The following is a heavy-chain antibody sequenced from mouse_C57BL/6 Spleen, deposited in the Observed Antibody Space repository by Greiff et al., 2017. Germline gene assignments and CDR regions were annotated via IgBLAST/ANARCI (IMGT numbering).Heavy chain of an antibody. D-gene: IGHD1-1*01. CDR3: ARSGDYYGSSSYWYFDV. V-gene: IGHV1-82*01. CDR2: IYPGDGDT. Sequence: QVQLQQSGPELVKPGASVKISCKASGYAFSSSWMNWVKQRPGKGLEWIGRIYPGDGDTNYNGKFKGKATLTADKSSSTAYMQLSSLTSEDSAVYFCARSGDYYGSSSYWYFDVGGTGTTVTVSS. CDR1: GYAFSSSW. J-gene: IGHJ1*03.